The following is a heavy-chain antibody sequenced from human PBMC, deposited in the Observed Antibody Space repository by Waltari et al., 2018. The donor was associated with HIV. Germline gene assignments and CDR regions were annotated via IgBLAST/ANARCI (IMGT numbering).Heavy chain of an antibody. V-gene: IGHV3-21*02. CDR2: ISRRSSFI. D-gene: IGHD5-12*01. CDR3: AREDYSGYVGHAFDI. CDR1: GFTLSVSSYT. Sequence: QLVESGGGLVKPGGSLRLSCGASGFTLSVSSYTMNWVRQAPLPSLPWVASISRRSSFIYTAESVKGRFTISRDNVKKSVYLQMNSLRPEDTAVYYCAREDYSGYVGHAFDIWGQGTMVTVSS. J-gene: IGHJ3*02.